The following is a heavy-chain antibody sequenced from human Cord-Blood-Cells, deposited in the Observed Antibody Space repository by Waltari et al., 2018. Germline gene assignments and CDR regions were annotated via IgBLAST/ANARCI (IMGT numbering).Heavy chain of an antibody. Sequence: QVQLQESGPGLVKPSETLSLTCTVSGYSISSGYYWGWIRQPPGKGLEWIGSIYHSGSPYYNPSLKSRVTISVDTSKNQFSLKLSSVTAADTAVYYCARSPTYDFWSGYQPNHNWFDPWGQGTLVIVSS. V-gene: IGHV4-38-2*02. D-gene: IGHD3-3*01. CDR3: ARSPTYDFWSGYQPNHNWFDP. CDR1: GYSISSGYY. CDR2: IYHSGSP. J-gene: IGHJ5*02.